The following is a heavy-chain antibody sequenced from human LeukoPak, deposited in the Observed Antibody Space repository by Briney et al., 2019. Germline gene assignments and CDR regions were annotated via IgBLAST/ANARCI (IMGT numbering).Heavy chain of an antibody. CDR1: GYTFTGYY. CDR2: INRNSGGT. V-gene: IGHV1-2*02. CDR3: ERDLETSNWFDH. J-gene: IGHJ5*02. Sequence: GASVRVSCKASGYTFTGYYMHWVRQAPGQGLEWMGWINRNSGGTNYEQTFKGRVTITRDTTKSTAYMQLNRLRSDDTAAYYCERDLETSNWFDHWGQGTLVTVSS.